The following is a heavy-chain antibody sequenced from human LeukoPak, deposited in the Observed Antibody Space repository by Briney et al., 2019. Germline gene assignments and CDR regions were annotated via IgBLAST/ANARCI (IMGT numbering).Heavy chain of an antibody. J-gene: IGHJ4*02. CDR3: ATQLLWFGESVEEGY. V-gene: IGHV3-23*01. Sequence: GGSLRLSCAASGLVFDNFAMSWVRQAPGKGLVWVSTISSSGSSTYYADSVKGRFTVSRVNSKNTLDLQMNSLGVEDTAVYYCATQLLWFGESVEEGYWGQGTLVTVSS. CDR2: ISSSGSST. D-gene: IGHD3-10*01. CDR1: GLVFDNFA.